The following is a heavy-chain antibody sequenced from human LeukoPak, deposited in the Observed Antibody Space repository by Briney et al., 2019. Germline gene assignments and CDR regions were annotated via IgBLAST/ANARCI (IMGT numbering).Heavy chain of an antibody. V-gene: IGHV3-21*01. Sequence: GGSLRLSCAASGFTFSSYSMNWVRQAPGKGLEWVSSISSSSRYIFYADSMKGRFTISRDNAKNSLYLQMNSLRAEDTAVYYCARETYCTNTSCPIGDHFDYWGQGTLVTVSS. CDR3: ARETYCTNTSCPIGDHFDY. CDR1: GFTFSSYS. D-gene: IGHD2-2*01. J-gene: IGHJ4*02. CDR2: ISSSSRYI.